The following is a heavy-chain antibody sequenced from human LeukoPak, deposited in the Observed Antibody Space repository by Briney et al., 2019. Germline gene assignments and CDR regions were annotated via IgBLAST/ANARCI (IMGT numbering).Heavy chain of an antibody. CDR3: TRLVGAND. J-gene: IGHJ4*02. CDR1: GFTFCDHA. CDR2: IRNKANSYTT. D-gene: IGHD1-26*01. Sequence: PGGSLRLSCAASGFTFCDHAMEWVRQAPGKGLEWVGRIRNKANSYTTEYAASVQGRFTVSRDDSKNSLYLQMNSMKTEDTAVYYCTRLVGANDWGQGTLVTVSS. V-gene: IGHV3-72*01.